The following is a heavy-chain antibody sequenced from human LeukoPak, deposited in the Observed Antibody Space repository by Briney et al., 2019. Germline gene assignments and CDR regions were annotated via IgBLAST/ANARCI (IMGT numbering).Heavy chain of an antibody. CDR1: GGSFSGYY. CDR3: ARRRRDGYNFLWYFDL. V-gene: IGHV4-34*01. D-gene: IGHD5-24*01. CDR2: INHSGST. J-gene: IGHJ2*01. Sequence: SETLSLTCAVYGGSFSGYYWSWIRQPPGKGLGWIGEINHSGSTNYNPSLKSRVTISEDTSKNQFSLKLSSVTAADTAVYYCARRRRDGYNFLWYFDLWGRGTLVTVSS.